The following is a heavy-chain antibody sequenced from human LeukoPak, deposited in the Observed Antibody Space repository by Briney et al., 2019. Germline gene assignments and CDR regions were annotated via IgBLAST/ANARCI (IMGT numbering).Heavy chain of an antibody. D-gene: IGHD6-13*01. CDR1: GYTFTSYY. Sequence: AASVKVSCKASGYTFTSYYMHWVRQAPGQGLEWMGWINPNSGGTNYAQKFQGRVTMTRDTSISTAYMELSRLRSDDTAVYYCARDGPGYSSSWRYYFDYWGQGTLVTVSS. CDR2: INPNSGGT. J-gene: IGHJ4*02. V-gene: IGHV1-2*02. CDR3: ARDGPGYSSSWRYYFDY.